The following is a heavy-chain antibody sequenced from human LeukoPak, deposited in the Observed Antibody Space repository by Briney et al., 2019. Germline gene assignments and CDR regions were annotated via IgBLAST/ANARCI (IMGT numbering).Heavy chain of an antibody. CDR3: ARSRLGTAGYCSFCDLGPDY. CDR1: GFTFSSYW. J-gene: IGHJ4*02. D-gene: IGHD2-15*01. V-gene: IGHV3-7*01. Sequence: PGGSLRLSCAASGFTFSSYWMSWVRQAPGKGLEWVANIKQDGSEKYYVDSVKGRFTISRDNAKNTLYLQMSSLRAEDTAVYYCARSRLGTAGYCSFCDLGPDYWGQGTLVTVSS. CDR2: IKQDGSEK.